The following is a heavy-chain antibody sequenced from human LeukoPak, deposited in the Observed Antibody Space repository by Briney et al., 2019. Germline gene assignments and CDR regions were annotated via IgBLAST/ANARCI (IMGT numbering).Heavy chain of an antibody. CDR1: GFTFSSYA. CDR2: ISSNGGST. J-gene: IGHJ4*02. V-gene: IGHV3-64D*09. D-gene: IGHD2-21*02. CDR3: VKELHCGGDCYYFDY. Sequence: GGSLRLACSASGFTFSSYAMHWVRQAPGKGLEYVSAISSNGGSTYYADSVKGRFTISRDNSKNTLYLQMSSLRAEDTAVYYCVKELHCGGDCYYFDYWGQGTLVTVSS.